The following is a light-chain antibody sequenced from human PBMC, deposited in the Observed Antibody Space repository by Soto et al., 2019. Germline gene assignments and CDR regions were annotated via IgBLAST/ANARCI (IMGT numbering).Light chain of an antibody. CDR2: EDN. CDR3: QSYDSSSLWV. Sequence: NFMLTQPHSVSESPGKTVTISCTRSSGSIASNYVQWYQQRPGSPPTTVIYEDNQRPSGVPDRFSGSIDSSSNSASLTISGLKTEDEADYYCQSYDSSSLWVFGGGTKVTVL. J-gene: IGLJ3*02. CDR1: SGSIASNY. V-gene: IGLV6-57*01.